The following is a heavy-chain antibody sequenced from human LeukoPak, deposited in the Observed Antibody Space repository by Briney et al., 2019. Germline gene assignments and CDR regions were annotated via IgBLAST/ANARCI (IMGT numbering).Heavy chain of an antibody. J-gene: IGHJ4*02. CDR1: GGSVTYTNYY. Sequence: KPSETLSLTCTVSGGSVTYTNYYWGWIRQPPGKGLQWIGVIYYNGKTYYNPSLKSRVTVAVDTSKNQFSLKLSSVTAADTAVYYCARFVVGRWLINYWGQGALVTVSS. V-gene: IGHV4-39*01. CDR3: ARFVVGRWLINY. D-gene: IGHD6-19*01. CDR2: IYYNGKT.